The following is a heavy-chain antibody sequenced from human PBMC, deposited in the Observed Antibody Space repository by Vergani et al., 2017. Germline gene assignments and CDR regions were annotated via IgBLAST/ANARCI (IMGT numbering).Heavy chain of an antibody. CDR1: GFTFSSYG. CDR2: ISYDGSNK. Sequence: QVQLVESGGGVVQPGRSLRLSCAASGFTFSSYGMHWVRQAPGKGLEWVAVISYDGSNKYYADSVKGRFTISRDNSKTTLYLQMNSLRAEDTAVYYCARGGAALKAWFDPWGQGTLVTVSS. J-gene: IGHJ5*02. D-gene: IGHD6-6*01. V-gene: IGHV3-30*03. CDR3: ARGGAALKAWFDP.